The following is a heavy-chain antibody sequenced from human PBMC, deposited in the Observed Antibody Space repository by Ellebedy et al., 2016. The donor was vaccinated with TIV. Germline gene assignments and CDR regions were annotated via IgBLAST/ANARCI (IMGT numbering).Heavy chain of an antibody. CDR3: SVWFDP. Sequence: GESLKISXAASGFTFSSHWMNWVRQAPGKGLEWVGRIKSKTDGGTTDYAAPVKGRFTISRDDSKNTLYLQMNSLKTEDTAVYYCSVWFDPWGQGTLVTVSS. J-gene: IGHJ5*02. CDR2: IKSKTDGGTT. V-gene: IGHV3-15*07. CDR1: GFTFSSHW.